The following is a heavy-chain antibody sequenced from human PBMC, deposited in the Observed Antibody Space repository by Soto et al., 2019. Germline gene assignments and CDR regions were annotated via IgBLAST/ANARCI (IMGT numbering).Heavy chain of an antibody. V-gene: IGHV1-2*02. J-gene: IGHJ6*02. Sequence: GASVKVSCKASGYTFTGYYMHWVRQAPGQGLEWMGWINPNSGGTNYAQKFRGRVTMTTDTSISTAYMELSRMSSDDTDVYYCARITICRVATEPIQYGMDGWGQGTTVTVSS. CDR2: INPNSGGT. CDR3: ARITICRVATEPIQYGMDG. D-gene: IGHD3-3*01. CDR1: GYTFTGYY.